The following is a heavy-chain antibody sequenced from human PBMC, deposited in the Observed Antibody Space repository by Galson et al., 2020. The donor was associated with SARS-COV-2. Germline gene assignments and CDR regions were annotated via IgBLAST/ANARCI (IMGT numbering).Heavy chain of an antibody. D-gene: IGHD6-13*01. CDR2: IDWDDDK. V-gene: IGHV2-70*01. CDR1: GFSLSTSGMC. Sequence: SGPTLVKPTQTLTLTCTFSGFSLSTSGMCVSWIRQPPGKALEWLALIDWDDDKYYSTSLKTRLTISKDTSKNQVVLTMTNMDPVDTATYYCVRIPGLAAAGIGYYYYYGMDVWGKGTTVTVSS. J-gene: IGHJ6*04. CDR3: VRIPGLAAAGIGYYYYYGMDV.